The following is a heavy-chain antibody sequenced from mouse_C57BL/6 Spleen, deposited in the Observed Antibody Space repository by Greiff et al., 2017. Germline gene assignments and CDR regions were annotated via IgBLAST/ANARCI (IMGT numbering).Heavy chain of an antibody. CDR1: GFTFSDYY. D-gene: IGHD2-2*01. CDR3: ARQIYYGYEAWFAY. J-gene: IGHJ3*01. V-gene: IGHV5-12*01. Sequence: EVKVVESGGGLVQPGGSLKLSCAASGFTFSDYYMYWVRQTPEKRLEWVAYISNGGGSTYYPDTVKGRFTISRDNAKNTLYLQMSRLKSEDTAMYYCARQIYYGYEAWFAYWGQGTLVTVSA. CDR2: ISNGGGST.